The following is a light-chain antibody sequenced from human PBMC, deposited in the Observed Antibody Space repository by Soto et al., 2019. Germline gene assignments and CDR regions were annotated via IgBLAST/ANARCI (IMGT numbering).Light chain of an antibody. J-gene: IGLJ1*01. Sequence: QSVLTQPASVSGPPGQSITISCTGTSSDVGGYNYVSWYQQHPGKAPKLMIYDVSNRPSGVSNRFSGSKSGNTASLTISGLQAEDEADYYCSSYTSSSTLVFGTGTKGHRP. CDR2: DVS. CDR3: SSYTSSSTLV. V-gene: IGLV2-14*01. CDR1: SSDVGGYNY.